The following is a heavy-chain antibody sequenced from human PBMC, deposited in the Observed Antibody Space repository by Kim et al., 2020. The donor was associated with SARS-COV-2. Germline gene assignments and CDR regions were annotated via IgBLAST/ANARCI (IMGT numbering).Heavy chain of an antibody. CDR3: ARHGEEGYSSSWLDY. Sequence: PSLKSRVTKSVDTSKNQFSLKLSSGTAADTAVYYCARHGEEGYSSSWLDYWGQGTLVTVSS. V-gene: IGHV4-59*08. J-gene: IGHJ4*02. D-gene: IGHD6-13*01.